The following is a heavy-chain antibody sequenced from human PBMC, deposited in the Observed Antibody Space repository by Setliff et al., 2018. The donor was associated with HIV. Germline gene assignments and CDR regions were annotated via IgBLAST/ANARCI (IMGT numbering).Heavy chain of an antibody. CDR1: GYSFNNHW. CDR2: IYPGDSDT. Sequence: GESLKIFCRGSGYSFNNHWIAWVRQMPGKGLEWMGIIYPGDSDTRYSPSFQGQVTFSADKSINTAYLQWGSLKASDTGIYFCARQTSRYITLSPPDYWGQGTLVTVSS. D-gene: IGHD3-9*01. J-gene: IGHJ4*02. V-gene: IGHV5-51*01. CDR3: ARQTSRYITLSPPDY.